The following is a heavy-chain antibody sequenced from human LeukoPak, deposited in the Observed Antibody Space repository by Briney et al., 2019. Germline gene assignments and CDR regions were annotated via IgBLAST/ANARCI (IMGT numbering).Heavy chain of an antibody. D-gene: IGHD3-10*01. Sequence: PGGSLRISCAASGFTFSDYAMTWVRQAPGKGLEWVSSISGSGGNTYYADSVKGRFTISRDNSKNTLYLHMNSLRAEDTAVYYCAKLGNFASGSYSDWGQGTLVTVSS. CDR3: AKLGNFASGSYSD. CDR1: GFTFSDYA. CDR2: ISGSGGNT. J-gene: IGHJ4*02. V-gene: IGHV3-23*01.